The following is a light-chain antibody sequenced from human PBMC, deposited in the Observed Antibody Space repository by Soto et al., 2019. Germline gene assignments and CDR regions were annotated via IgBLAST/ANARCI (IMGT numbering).Light chain of an antibody. J-gene: IGLJ2*01. CDR3: RSFTTTSTVL. CDR1: SSDVGSYNL. Sequence: QSALTQPASVSGSPGQSITISCTGTSSDVGSYNLVSWYQQHPGKAPKLMIYEGSKRPSGVSNRFSGSKSGNTASLTISGLQAEDEADYYCRSFTTTSTVLFGGGTKLTVL. CDR2: EGS. V-gene: IGLV2-14*02.